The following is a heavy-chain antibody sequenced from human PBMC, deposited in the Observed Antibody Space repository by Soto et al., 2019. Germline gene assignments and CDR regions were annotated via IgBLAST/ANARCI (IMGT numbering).Heavy chain of an antibody. CDR1: GYTFTSYD. CDR2: MNPNSGNT. V-gene: IGHV1-8*01. J-gene: IGHJ6*02. CDR3: AITVTTTYYYGMDV. Sequence: QVQLVQSGAEVKKPGASVKVSCKASGYTFTSYDINWVRQATGQGLEWMGWMNPNSGNTGYAQKFQGRVTMTRNTSISTAYMALSSLRSEDTAVYYCAITVTTTYYYGMDVWGQGTTVTVSS. D-gene: IGHD4-17*01.